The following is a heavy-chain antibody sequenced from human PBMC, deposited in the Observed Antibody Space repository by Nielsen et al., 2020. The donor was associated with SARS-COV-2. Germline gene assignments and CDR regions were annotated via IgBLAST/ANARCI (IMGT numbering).Heavy chain of an antibody. J-gene: IGHJ5*02. V-gene: IGHV5-10-1*01. CDR2: IDPSDSYT. D-gene: IGHD6-6*01. Sequence: VRQMPGKGLEWMGRIDPSDSYTNYSPSFQGHVTISADKFISTAYLQWSSLKASDTAMYYCARLHSSSSGWFDPWGQGTLVTVSS. CDR3: ARLHSSSSGWFDP.